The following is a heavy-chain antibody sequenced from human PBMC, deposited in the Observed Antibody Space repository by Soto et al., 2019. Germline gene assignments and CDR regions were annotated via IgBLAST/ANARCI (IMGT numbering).Heavy chain of an antibody. CDR2: IRSKANSYAT. Sequence: PGGSQSLSCAASGFPFSGSAMHWVRQASGKGLEWVGRIRSKANSYATAYAASVKGRFTISRDDSKNTAYLQMNSLKTEDTAVYYCTRPGDTITYYMDVWGKGTTVTVSS. J-gene: IGHJ6*03. CDR3: TRPGDTITYYMDV. V-gene: IGHV3-73*01. D-gene: IGHD5-12*01. CDR1: GFPFSGSA.